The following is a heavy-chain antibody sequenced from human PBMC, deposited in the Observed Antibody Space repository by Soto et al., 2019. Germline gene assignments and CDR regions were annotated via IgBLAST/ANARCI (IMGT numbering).Heavy chain of an antibody. CDR1: GGSFSGYY. CDR2: INHSGST. D-gene: IGHD6-13*01. CDR3: ARRQRVRTAYSSSWYLFDY. Sequence: QVQLQQWGAGLLKPSETLSLTCAVYGGSFSGYYWSWIRQPPGKGLEWIGEINHSGSTNYNPSLKRRVTISVDTSKNQFSLKLSSVTAADTAVYYCARRQRVRTAYSSSWYLFDYWGQGTLVTVSS. V-gene: IGHV4-34*01. J-gene: IGHJ4*02.